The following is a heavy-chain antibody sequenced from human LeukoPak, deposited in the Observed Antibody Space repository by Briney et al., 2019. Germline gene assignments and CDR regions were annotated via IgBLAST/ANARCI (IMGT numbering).Heavy chain of an antibody. Sequence: GGSLRLSCAASGFTFSSYWMHWVRQAPGKGLVWVSRINTDGSNTSYADSVKGRFTISRDNAKNTLYLQMNSLRAEDTAVYYCARDLVGAPPANWFDPWGQGTLVTVSS. J-gene: IGHJ5*02. CDR1: GFTFSSYW. CDR3: ARDLVGAPPANWFDP. V-gene: IGHV3-74*01. D-gene: IGHD1-26*01. CDR2: INTDGSNT.